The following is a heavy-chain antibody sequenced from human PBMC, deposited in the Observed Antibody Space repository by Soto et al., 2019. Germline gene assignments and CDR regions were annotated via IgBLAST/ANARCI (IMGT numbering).Heavy chain of an antibody. Sequence: QVQLVQSGAEVKKPGASVKVSCKASGYTFTSYDINWVRQATGQGLEWMGWMNPNSGNTGYAQKFQGRVTMTRNTSVSTAYMELSSLRSEDTAVYYCARRADDFWSGSNWFDPWGQGTLVTVSS. V-gene: IGHV1-8*01. CDR2: MNPNSGNT. CDR3: ARRADDFWSGSNWFDP. CDR1: GYTFTSYD. J-gene: IGHJ5*02. D-gene: IGHD3-3*01.